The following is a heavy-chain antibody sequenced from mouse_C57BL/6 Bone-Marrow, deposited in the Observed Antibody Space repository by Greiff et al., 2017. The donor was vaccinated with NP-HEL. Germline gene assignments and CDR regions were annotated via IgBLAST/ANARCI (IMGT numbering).Heavy chain of an antibody. J-gene: IGHJ3*01. CDR1: GFTFSSYG. CDR2: ISSGGSYT. CDR3: ARPLIYDGYYWFAY. D-gene: IGHD2-3*01. V-gene: IGHV5-6*02. Sequence: EVMLVESGGDLVKPGGSLKLSCAASGFTFSSYGMSWVRQTPDKRLEWVATISSGGSYTYYPDSVKGRFTISRDNAKNTLYLQMSSLKSEDTAMYYCARPLIYDGYYWFAYWGQGTLVTVSA.